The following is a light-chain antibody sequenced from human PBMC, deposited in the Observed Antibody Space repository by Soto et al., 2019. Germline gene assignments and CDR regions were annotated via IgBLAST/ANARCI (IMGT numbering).Light chain of an antibody. CDR1: QTISSNY. CDR2: GTS. J-gene: IGKJ1*01. CDR3: QQYVSWT. V-gene: IGKV3-20*01. Sequence: EIVLTQSPGTLSVSPGERATLSCRASQTISSNYLAWYQQQPGQAPRLLISGTSSQAAGIPGRFSGSGSGAYIPLISSRLEPEDSTIYYCQQYVSWTFGQGTKVEIK.